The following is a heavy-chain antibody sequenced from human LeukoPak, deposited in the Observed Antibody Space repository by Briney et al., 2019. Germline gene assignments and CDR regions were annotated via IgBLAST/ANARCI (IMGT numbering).Heavy chain of an antibody. Sequence: GGSLRLSCAVSGFTFTDTYMTWIRQAPGKGLESLSYISPSGTDISYADSVKGRFTISRDNAKNSLYLQMNSLRAEDAAVYYCAKAPVTTCSGAYCYPFDYWSQGTLVTVSS. CDR2: ISPSGTDI. CDR3: AKAPVTTCSGAYCYPFDY. D-gene: IGHD2-15*01. J-gene: IGHJ4*02. V-gene: IGHV3-11*01. CDR1: GFTFTDTY.